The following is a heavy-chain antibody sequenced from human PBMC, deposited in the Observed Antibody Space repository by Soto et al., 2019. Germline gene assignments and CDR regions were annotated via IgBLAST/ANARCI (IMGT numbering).Heavy chain of an antibody. D-gene: IGHD3-3*01. CDR3: ARGGGVGVAGSAAFDM. J-gene: IGHJ3*02. Sequence: QLHLVQSGAVVKKPGASVTVSCSASGYPVTAYYMHWVRQAPGRGLEWMGGINPATGAAKYTQTFQGRVPMTRDTAPGTGFMELGGLTSEDTAVFYCARGGGVGVAGSAAFDMWGQGTLVTVSS. CDR1: GYPVTAYY. V-gene: IGHV1-2*02. CDR2: INPATGAA.